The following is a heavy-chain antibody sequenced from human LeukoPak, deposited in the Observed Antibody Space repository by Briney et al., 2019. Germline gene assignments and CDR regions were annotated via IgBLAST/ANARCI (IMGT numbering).Heavy chain of an antibody. CDR2: ISSSGSTI. CDR1: GFTFSSYS. Sequence: GGSLRLSRAASGFTFSSYSMNWVRQAPGKGLEWVSYISSSGSTILYADSVKGRFTISRDNAKNSLYLQMNSLRAEDTAVYYCVREVRREGDQFDYWGQGTLVTVSS. J-gene: IGHJ4*02. D-gene: IGHD2-21*01. CDR3: VREVRREGDQFDY. V-gene: IGHV3-48*04.